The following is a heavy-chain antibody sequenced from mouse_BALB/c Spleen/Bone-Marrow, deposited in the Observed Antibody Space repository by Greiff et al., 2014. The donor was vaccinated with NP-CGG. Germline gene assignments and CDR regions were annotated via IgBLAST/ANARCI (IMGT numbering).Heavy chain of an antibody. Sequence: VQLQQSGAELAKPGASVKMSCKASGYTFTSYWMHWIKQRPGQGLEWIGYINPSTGYTEYNQRFKDKATLTADTSSSTAYMQLSSLTSEDSAVYYCLTGKEAYWGQGTLVTVSA. V-gene: IGHV1-7*01. D-gene: IGHD4-1*01. CDR2: INPSTGYT. CDR3: LTGKEAY. J-gene: IGHJ3*01. CDR1: GYTFTSYW.